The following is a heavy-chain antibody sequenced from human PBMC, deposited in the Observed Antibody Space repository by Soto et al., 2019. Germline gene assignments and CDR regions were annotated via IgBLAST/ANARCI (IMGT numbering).Heavy chain of an antibody. D-gene: IGHD2-15*01. CDR2: ISRSGDVI. Sequence: GGSLRLSCAGSGFTFSSYEMNWVRQAPGKGLEWVSYISRSGDVIYYADSVKGRFTVSRDNAKNSLYLQMNSLRAEDTAVYYCARVGRYCSGGSCYRIYYYYGMDVWGQGTTVTVSS. CDR1: GFTFSSYE. CDR3: ARVGRYCSGGSCYRIYYYYGMDV. V-gene: IGHV3-48*03. J-gene: IGHJ6*02.